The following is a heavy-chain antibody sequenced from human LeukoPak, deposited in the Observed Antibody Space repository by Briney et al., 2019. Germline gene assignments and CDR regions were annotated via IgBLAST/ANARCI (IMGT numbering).Heavy chain of an antibody. CDR3: AKDAHYYDSSGYPLGHFDY. CDR2: ISGGGGST. D-gene: IGHD3-22*01. V-gene: IGHV3-23*01. J-gene: IGHJ4*02. Sequence: GGSLRLSCAASGFTFSSYWMSWVRQAPGKGLEWVSAISGGGGSTYYADSVKGRFSISRDNSKNTLYLQMNSLRAEDTAVYYCAKDAHYYDSSGYPLGHFDYWGQGTLVTVSS. CDR1: GFTFSSYW.